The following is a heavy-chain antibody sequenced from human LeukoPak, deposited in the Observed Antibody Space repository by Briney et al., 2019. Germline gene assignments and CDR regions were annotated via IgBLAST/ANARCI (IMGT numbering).Heavy chain of an antibody. D-gene: IGHD3-10*01. V-gene: IGHV1-8*01. J-gene: IGHJ6*02. Sequence: ASVKVSCKASGYTFTSYDINWVRQATGQGLEWMGWMNPNSGNTGYAQKFQGRVTMTRNTSISTAYMELSSLRSEDTAVYYCARGGEFFKTYYYYGMDVWGQGTTVTVSS. CDR2: MNPNSGNT. CDR3: ARGGEFFKTYYYYGMDV. CDR1: GYTFTSYD.